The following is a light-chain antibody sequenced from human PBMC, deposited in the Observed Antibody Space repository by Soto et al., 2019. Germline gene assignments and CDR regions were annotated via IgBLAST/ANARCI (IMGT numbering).Light chain of an antibody. CDR3: QQYYYYWT. J-gene: IGKJ1*01. CDR2: DAS. Sequence: DIQMTQSPSTLSASVGDRVTITCRASQGIDGFLAWYQQKPGKAPRLVIYDASALRNGVPSRFSGSGSGTEFSLTISSLQPDDFATYYCQQYYYYWTFGQGTKVDIK. V-gene: IGKV1-5*01. CDR1: QGIDGF.